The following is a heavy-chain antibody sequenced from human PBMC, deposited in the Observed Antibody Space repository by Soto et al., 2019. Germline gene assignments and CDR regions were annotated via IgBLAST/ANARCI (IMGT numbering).Heavy chain of an antibody. CDR1: GFTFGDYA. CDR2: IRSKAYGGTT. CDR3: TRVLRTSGWYGDYFDY. V-gene: IGHV3-49*03. J-gene: IGHJ4*02. D-gene: IGHD6-19*01. Sequence: GGSLRLSCTASGFTFGDYAMSWFRQAPGKGLEWVGFIRSKAYGGTTEYAASVKGRFTISRDDSKSIAYLQMNSLKTEDTAVYYCTRVLRTSGWYGDYFDYWGQGTLVTVSS.